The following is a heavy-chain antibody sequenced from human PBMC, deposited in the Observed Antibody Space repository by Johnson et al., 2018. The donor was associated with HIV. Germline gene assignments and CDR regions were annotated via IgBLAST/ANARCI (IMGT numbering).Heavy chain of an antibody. Sequence: QVQLVESGGAFVQPGGSLRLSCASSAFTFSTYAMHWVRQAPGKGLEWVAVIWYNGSNKHYAGSVKGRFTISRDNSKNTLYLQMNSLKTEDTAVYYCTTGGVSYYDSDAFDIWGQGTMVTVSS. CDR2: IWYNGSNK. CDR3: TTGGVSYYDSDAFDI. V-gene: IGHV3-33*01. CDR1: AFTFSTYA. D-gene: IGHD1-26*01. J-gene: IGHJ3*02.